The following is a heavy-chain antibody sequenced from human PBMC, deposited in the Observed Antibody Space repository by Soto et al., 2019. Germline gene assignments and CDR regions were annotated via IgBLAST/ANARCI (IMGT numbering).Heavy chain of an antibody. CDR3: ARRARPDFYYMDV. V-gene: IGHV3-64*01. J-gene: IGHJ6*03. D-gene: IGHD6-6*01. CDR1: GFTLSGYA. Sequence: EVQLAESGGGLAQPGGSLRLSCAASGFTLSGYAMDWVRQAPGKGLEYVSGIRSNGVGTYYANSVQGRFTTSRDNSKNTVYRQMGSLRPEDRAVYYCARRARPDFYYMDVCGKGTTVTVSS. CDR2: IRSNGVGT.